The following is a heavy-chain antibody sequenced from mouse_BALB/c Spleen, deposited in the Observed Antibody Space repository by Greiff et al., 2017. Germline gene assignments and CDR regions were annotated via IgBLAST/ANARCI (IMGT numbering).Heavy chain of an antibody. V-gene: IGHV2-9*02. Sequence: VQLQQSGPGLVAPSQSLSITCTVSGFSLTSYGVHWVRQPPGKGLEWLGVIWAGGSTNYNSALMSRLSISKDNSKTQVFLKMNSLQTDDTAMYYCARGNGGYAVDYWGQGTSVTVSS. J-gene: IGHJ4*01. CDR3: ARGNGGYAVDY. CDR1: GFSLTSYG. CDR2: IWAGGST.